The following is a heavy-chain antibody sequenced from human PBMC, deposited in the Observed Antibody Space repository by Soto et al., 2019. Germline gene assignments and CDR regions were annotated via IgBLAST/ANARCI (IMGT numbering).Heavy chain of an antibody. CDR1: GFTFSNYG. J-gene: IGHJ4*02. D-gene: IGHD3-16*01. Sequence: QVQLVESGGGVVQPGRSLRLSCAASGFTFSNYGMHWVRQAPGKGLEWVAVIWYDGGNKYYADSVKGRFTISRDNSKNTRDLEMNCLRVEDTAVYYCGRDYRGRGCPGYWGQGTLVIVSS. V-gene: IGHV3-33*01. CDR2: IWYDGGNK. CDR3: GRDYRGRGCPGY.